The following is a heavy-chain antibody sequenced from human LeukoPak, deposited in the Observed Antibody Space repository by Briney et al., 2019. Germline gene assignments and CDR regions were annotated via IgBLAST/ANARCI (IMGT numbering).Heavy chain of an antibody. D-gene: IGHD1-1*01. V-gene: IGHV4-4*07. CDR2: IYTSGST. Sequence: SETLSLTCAVYGGSFSSYYWSWIRQPAGKGLEWIGRIYTSGSTNYNPSLKSRVTMSVDTSKNQFSLKLSSVTAADTAVYYCARDGPTPNWNDYLDWFDPWGQGTLVTVSS. CDR1: GGSFSSYY. J-gene: IGHJ5*02. CDR3: ARDGPTPNWNDYLDWFDP.